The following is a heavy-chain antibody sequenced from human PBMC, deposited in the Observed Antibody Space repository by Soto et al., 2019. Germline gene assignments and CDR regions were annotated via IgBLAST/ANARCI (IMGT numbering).Heavy chain of an antibody. CDR1: GYNVNKYA. CDR3: ARDNRQNYYGMDV. V-gene: IGHV3-33*08. J-gene: IGHJ6*02. Sequence: GGSLRLSCVASGYNVNKYAVSWVRQAPGKGLEWVAVISYDGSNKYYADSVKGRFTISRDNSKNTLYLQMNSLRAEDTAVYYCARDNRQNYYGMDVWGQGTTVTVSS. CDR2: ISYDGSNK.